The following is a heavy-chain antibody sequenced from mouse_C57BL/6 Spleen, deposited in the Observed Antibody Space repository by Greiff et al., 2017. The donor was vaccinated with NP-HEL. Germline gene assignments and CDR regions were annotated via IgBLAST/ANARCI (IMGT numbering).Heavy chain of an antibody. J-gene: IGHJ4*01. CDR1: GYTFTSYW. Sequence: QVQLQQPGAELVKPGASVKLSCKASGYTFTSYWMHWVKQRPGQGLEWIGMIHPNSGSTNYNEKFKSKATLTVDKTSSTAYMQLSSLTSEDSAVYYCARSKSNSYYYAMDYWGQGTSVTVSS. D-gene: IGHD2-5*01. CDR3: ARSKSNSYYYAMDY. CDR2: IHPNSGST. V-gene: IGHV1-64*01.